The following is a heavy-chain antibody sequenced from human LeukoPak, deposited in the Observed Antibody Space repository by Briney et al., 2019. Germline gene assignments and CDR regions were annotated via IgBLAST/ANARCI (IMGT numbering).Heavy chain of an antibody. D-gene: IGHD1-7*01. CDR2: INPNSGGT. CDR3: ARDDWNFYYYYYYGMDV. Sequence: ASVKVSCKASGYTFTGYYIHWVRQAPGQGLEWMGWINPNSGGTNYAQKFQGRVTMTRDTSISTAYMELSRLRSDDTAVYYCARDDWNFYYYYYYGMDVWGQGTTVTVSS. V-gene: IGHV1-2*02. CDR1: GYTFTGYY. J-gene: IGHJ6*02.